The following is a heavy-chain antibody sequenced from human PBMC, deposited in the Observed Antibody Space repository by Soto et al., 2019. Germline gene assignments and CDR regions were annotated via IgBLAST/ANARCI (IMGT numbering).Heavy chain of an antibody. CDR3: AGDREDRWLQRSEKMN. J-gene: IGHJ4*02. D-gene: IGHD5-12*01. V-gene: IGHV4-31*03. CDR1: GGSISSGGYY. Sequence: QVQLQESGPGLVKPSQTLSLTCTVSGGSISSGGYYWSWIRQHPGKGLEWIGYIYYSGSTYYNPTLKTGVTISVVTSKNQFSLKLSSVTAADTAGYYGAGDREDRWLQRSEKMNWGQGTLVTVSS. CDR2: IYYSGST.